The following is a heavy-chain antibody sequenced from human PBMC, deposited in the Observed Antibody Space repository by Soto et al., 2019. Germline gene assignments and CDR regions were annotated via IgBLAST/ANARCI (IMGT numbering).Heavy chain of an antibody. V-gene: IGHV3-53*01. D-gene: IGHD3-3*01. CDR1: GVTIRNNY. CDR2: IYSGGRT. Sequence: GGFQRLCSAASGVTIRNNYMSWISQAPGKGLKWVTVIYSGGRTYCADSVNGRFTISRDNSKNSLYLQMNSLRAEDTDVYYCARGYDFWSGYTDYF. CDR3: ARGYDFWSGYTDYF. J-gene: IGHJ4*01.